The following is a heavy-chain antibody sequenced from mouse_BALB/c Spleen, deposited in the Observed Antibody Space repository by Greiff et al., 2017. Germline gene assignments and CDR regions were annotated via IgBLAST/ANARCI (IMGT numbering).Heavy chain of an antibody. D-gene: IGHD1-1*01. Sequence: EVKLEESGGGLVQPGGSLRLSCATSGFTFTDYYMSWVRQPPGKALEWLGFIRNKANGYTTEYSASVKGRFTISRDNSQSILYLQMNTLRAEDSATYYCARDSPYYYGSSAWFAYWGQGTLVTVSA. CDR2: IRNKANGYTT. CDR1: GFTFTDYY. CDR3: ARDSPYYYGSSAWFAY. V-gene: IGHV7-3*02. J-gene: IGHJ3*01.